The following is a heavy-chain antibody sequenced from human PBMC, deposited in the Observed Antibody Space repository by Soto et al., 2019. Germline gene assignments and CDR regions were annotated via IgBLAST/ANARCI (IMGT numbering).Heavy chain of an antibody. D-gene: IGHD3-3*01. J-gene: IGHJ5*02. CDR2: IDHSGYT. CDR3: ARVRDWFDP. V-gene: IGHV4-34*01. Sequence: QVQLQQWGAGLLKPSATLSLTCAVYGGSFSGYYWTWIRQPPGKGLEWIGEIDHSGYTNYNPSLKRRVTISVDTSKNQFSLRLTSVTAADTAVYYCARVRDWFDPWGQGTLVTVSS. CDR1: GGSFSGYY.